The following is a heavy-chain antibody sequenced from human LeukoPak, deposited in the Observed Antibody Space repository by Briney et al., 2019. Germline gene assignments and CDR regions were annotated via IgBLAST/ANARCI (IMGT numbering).Heavy chain of an antibody. Sequence: PGGSLRLSRAGSGFTFDYYGMTCVRQAPGKGLEWVSGINWNGGSTDYADSVNGRFTISRDNAKNSLYLQMNSLRAEDTALYYCARDRYYDTSGFLDYWGQGTLVTVSS. CDR1: GFTFDYYG. CDR3: ARDRYYDTSGFLDY. CDR2: INWNGGST. J-gene: IGHJ4*02. V-gene: IGHV3-20*04. D-gene: IGHD3-22*01.